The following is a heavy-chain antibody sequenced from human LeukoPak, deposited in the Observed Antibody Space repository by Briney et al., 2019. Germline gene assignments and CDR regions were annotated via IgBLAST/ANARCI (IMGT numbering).Heavy chain of an antibody. CDR2: IYYSGST. V-gene: IGHV4-31*03. CDR1: GGSISSGGYY. D-gene: IGHD4-11*01. Sequence: SETLSLTRTVSGGSISSGGYYWSWIRQHPGKGLEWIGYIYYSGSTYYNPSLKSRVTISVDTSKNQFSLKLSSVTAADTAVYYCARIYSNYGWFDPWGQGTLVTVSS. CDR3: ARIYSNYGWFDP. J-gene: IGHJ5*02.